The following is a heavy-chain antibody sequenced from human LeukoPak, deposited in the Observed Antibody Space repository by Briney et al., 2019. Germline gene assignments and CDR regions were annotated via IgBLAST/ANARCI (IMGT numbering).Heavy chain of an antibody. Sequence: SETLSLTCTVSDGSISRYFWSWIRQPVGKGLEWIGRIYSSGSTNYNPSLKSRVTMSVDTSKNQFSLKLSSVTAADTAVYYCARTVATPIDSSGYHIWFDPWGQGTLVTVSS. J-gene: IGHJ5*02. CDR2: IYSSGST. CDR1: DGSISRYF. D-gene: IGHD3-22*01. CDR3: ARTVATPIDSSGYHIWFDP. V-gene: IGHV4-4*07.